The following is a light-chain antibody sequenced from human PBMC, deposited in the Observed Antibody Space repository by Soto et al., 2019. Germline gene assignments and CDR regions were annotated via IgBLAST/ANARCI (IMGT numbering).Light chain of an antibody. CDR1: QTIYSW. V-gene: IGKV1-5*03. CDR3: QQYNTYSPWT. CDR2: KAS. J-gene: IGKJ1*01. Sequence: DTQMTQSPSTLSASVGDRVTITCRASQTIYSWLAWYQQTPGKAPELLIYKASSLQSGVPSRFIGSGSGTEFTLTISSLQPEYFATYYCQQYNTYSPWTFCQGTKVEIK.